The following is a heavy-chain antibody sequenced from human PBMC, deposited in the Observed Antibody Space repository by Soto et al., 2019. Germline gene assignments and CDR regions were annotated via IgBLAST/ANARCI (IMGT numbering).Heavy chain of an antibody. J-gene: IGHJ4*02. CDR3: AIPYSSSWYYHTSIFDY. CDR1: GGTCSSYA. V-gene: IGHV1-69*06. CDR2: IIPIFGTA. D-gene: IGHD6-13*01. Sequence: SVKFSCKASGGTCSSYAISWLRQAPGQGLEWMGGIIPIFGTANYAQKFQGRVTITADKSTSTAYMELSSLRSEDTAVYYCAIPYSSSWYYHTSIFDYWGQGTLVTVSS.